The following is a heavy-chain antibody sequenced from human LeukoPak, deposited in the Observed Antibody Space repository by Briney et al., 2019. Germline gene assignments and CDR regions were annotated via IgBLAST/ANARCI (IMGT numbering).Heavy chain of an antibody. CDR3: ARPSVSGHVGIAAAGAYY. D-gene: IGHD6-13*01. CDR1: GGTFSSYA. V-gene: IGHV1-69*01. CDR2: IIPIFGTA. J-gene: IGHJ4*02. Sequence: SVKVSCTASGGTFSSYAISWVRQAPGQGLEWMGGIIPIFGTANYAQKFQGRVTITADESTSTAYMELSSLRSEDTAVYYCARPSVSGHVGIAAAGAYYWGQGTLVTVSS.